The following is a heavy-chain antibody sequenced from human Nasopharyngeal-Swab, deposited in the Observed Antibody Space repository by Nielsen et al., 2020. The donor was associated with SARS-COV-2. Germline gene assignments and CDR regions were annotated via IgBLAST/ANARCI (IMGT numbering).Heavy chain of an antibody. D-gene: IGHD1-26*01. CDR1: GYTFTSYA. J-gene: IGHJ6*02. Sequence: ASVKVSCKASGYTFTSYAMHWVRQAPGQRLEWMGWINAGNGNTKYSQKFQGRVTITRDTSASTAYMELSSLRSEDTAVYYCARDFSEKGYYYYGMDVWGQGTTVTVSS. CDR2: INAGNGNT. V-gene: IGHV1-3*01. CDR3: ARDFSEKGYYYYGMDV.